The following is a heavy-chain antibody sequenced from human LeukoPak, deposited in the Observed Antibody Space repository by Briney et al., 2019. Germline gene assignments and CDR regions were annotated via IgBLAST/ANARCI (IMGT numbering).Heavy chain of an antibody. CDR3: ARGHSGYGFRSYYYYGMDV. D-gene: IGHD5-12*01. Sequence: SETLSLTCAVYGGPFSGYYWSWIRQPPGKGLEWIGEINHSGSTNYNPSLKSRVTISVDTSKNQFSLKLSPVTAADTAVYYCARGHSGYGFRSYYYYGMDVWGQGTTVTVSS. CDR2: INHSGST. J-gene: IGHJ6*02. CDR1: GGPFSGYY. V-gene: IGHV4-34*01.